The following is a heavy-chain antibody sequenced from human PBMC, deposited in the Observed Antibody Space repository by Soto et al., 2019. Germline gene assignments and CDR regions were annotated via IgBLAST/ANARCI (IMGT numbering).Heavy chain of an antibody. CDR1: GDSVSSNSAA. Sequence: SQTLSLTCAISGDSVSSNSAAWNWIRQSPSRGLEWLGRTYYRSKWYNDYAVTVKSRITINPNTSKNKLSLQLKSVTPEDTAVYYCARVLGVQVVPPYYYYYGMDVWGQGTTVTVSS. D-gene: IGHD3-3*01. CDR3: ARVLGVQVVPPYYYYYGMDV. CDR2: TYYRSKWYN. V-gene: IGHV6-1*01. J-gene: IGHJ6*02.